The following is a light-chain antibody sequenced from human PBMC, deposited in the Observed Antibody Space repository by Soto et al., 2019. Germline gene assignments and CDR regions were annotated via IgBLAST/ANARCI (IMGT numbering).Light chain of an antibody. CDR3: QQYRT. J-gene: IGKJ1*01. V-gene: IGKV3-20*01. Sequence: EIVFTQSPGTLSLSPGERASLSCRASQSVSSSYLAWYKQKPGQAPRLLIYGASSRATGIPDRFSGSGSETDFTLTISRLEPEDFAVYYCQQYRTFGKGTKVDSK. CDR2: GAS. CDR1: QSVSSSY.